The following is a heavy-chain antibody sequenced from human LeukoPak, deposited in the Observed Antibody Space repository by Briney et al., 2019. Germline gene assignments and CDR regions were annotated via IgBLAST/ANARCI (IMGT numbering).Heavy chain of an antibody. CDR3: ARGGYYDFWSGYYPLNDY. V-gene: IGHV4-30-4*08. J-gene: IGHJ4*02. D-gene: IGHD3-3*01. Sequence: SETLSLTCTVSGGSISSGDYYWSWIRQPPGKGLEWIGYIYYSGSTYYNPSLKRRVTISVDTSNNQFSLQLSSVTAADTAVYYCARGGYYDFWSGYYPLNDYWGQGTLVTVSS. CDR1: GGSISSGDYY. CDR2: IYYSGST.